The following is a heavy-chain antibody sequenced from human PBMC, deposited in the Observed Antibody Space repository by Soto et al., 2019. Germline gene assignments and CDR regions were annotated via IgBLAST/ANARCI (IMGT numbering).Heavy chain of an antibody. CDR2: IYSNAST. Sequence: SETLSLTRTVSGDSIQYDYWSWIRQSPEKGLEWIGYIYSNASTNYDPSLKSRVTISADTSKNQFSLRLSSVTAADTAVYYCARSNYMDVWGKGATVTVSS. J-gene: IGHJ6*03. CDR1: GDSIQYDY. V-gene: IGHV4-59*01. CDR3: ARSNYMDV.